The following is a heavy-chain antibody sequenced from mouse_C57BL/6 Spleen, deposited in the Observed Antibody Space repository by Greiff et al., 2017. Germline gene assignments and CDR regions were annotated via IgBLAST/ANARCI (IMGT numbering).Heavy chain of an antibody. D-gene: IGHD2-5*01. CDR1: GYAFSSSW. CDR3: ARWSNYEGAMDY. J-gene: IGHJ4*01. Sequence: VQLVESGPELVKPGASVKISCKASGYAFSSSWMNWVKQRPGKGLEWIGRIYPGDGDTNYNGKFKGKATLTADKSSSTAYMQLSSLTSEDSAVYFCARWSNYEGAMDYWGQGTSVTVSS. CDR2: IYPGDGDT. V-gene: IGHV1-82*01.